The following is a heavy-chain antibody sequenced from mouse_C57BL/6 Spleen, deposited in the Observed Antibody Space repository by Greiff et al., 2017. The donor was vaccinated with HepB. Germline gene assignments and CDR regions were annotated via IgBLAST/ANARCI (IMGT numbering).Heavy chain of an antibody. CDR3: ALYSNYWYFDV. CDR1: GYTFTSYW. CDR2: IDPSDSYT. J-gene: IGHJ1*03. D-gene: IGHD2-5*01. V-gene: IGHV1-50*01. Sequence: QVQLQQPGAELVKPGASVKLSCKASGYTFTSYWMQWVKQRPGQGLEWIGEIDPSDSYTNYNQKFKDKATLTVDKSSSTAYMQLSSLTSEDSAVYYCALYSNYWYFDVWGTGTTVTVSS.